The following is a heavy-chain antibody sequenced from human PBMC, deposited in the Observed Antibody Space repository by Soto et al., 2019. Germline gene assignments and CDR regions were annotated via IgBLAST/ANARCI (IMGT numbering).Heavy chain of an antibody. CDR3: ARGVYGAYLGY. CDR1: GDSMTKNYRSWSMTNYYY. J-gene: IGHJ4*02. CDR2: VESSGRT. Sequence: PSETLSLTCTVSGDSMTKNYRSWSMTNYYYWSWIRQTPGKGLEWIGYVESSGRTEYKPSLASRVTLSLDSSQNQFSLTLRSVTTADRALHCCARGVYGAYLGYWGQGIPVTVSS. V-gene: IGHV4-61*08. D-gene: IGHD3-10*01.